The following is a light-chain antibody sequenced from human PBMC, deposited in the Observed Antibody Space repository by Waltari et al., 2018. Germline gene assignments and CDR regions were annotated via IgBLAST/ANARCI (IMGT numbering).Light chain of an antibody. CDR3: MQALQTPYA. Sequence: AIRMTQSPSSLSASTGDRVTITCRASKGISRYLAWYQQKPGKAPKLLIYAASTLQNGVPSRFSGSGSGTDFTLEISRVEAEDVGLYYCMQALQTPYAFGQGTKLEIK. CDR1: KGISRY. J-gene: IGKJ2*01. V-gene: IGKV1-8*01. CDR2: AAS.